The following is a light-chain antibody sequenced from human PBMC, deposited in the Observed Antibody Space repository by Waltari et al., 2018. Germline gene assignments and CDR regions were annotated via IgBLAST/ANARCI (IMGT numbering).Light chain of an antibody. J-gene: IGLJ2*01. CDR2: DVG. V-gene: IGLV2-14*01. Sequence: QSALTQPASVSGSPGQSITISCTGTSSDVGGYNYVSWYQQHPGKAPKLMVCDVGKRPSGVSNRFSASKSGNTASLTISGLQAEYEADYYCSSYTSSSTRPVVFGGGTKLTVL. CDR3: SSYTSSSTRPVV. CDR1: SSDVGGYNY.